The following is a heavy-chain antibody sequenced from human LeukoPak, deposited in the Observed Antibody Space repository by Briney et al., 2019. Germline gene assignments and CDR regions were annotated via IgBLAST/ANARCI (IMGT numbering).Heavy chain of an antibody. Sequence: GGSLRLSCAAPGFTFNTFMHWVRQAPGKGLEWVAAIWSDGSDKFYADSVKGRFTISRDNFKNTLYLQMDSLRVEDTAVYYCVREVGRAYYFDYWGQGTPVTVSS. J-gene: IGHJ4*02. CDR3: VREVGRAYYFDY. CDR2: IWSDGSDK. CDR1: GFTFNTF. V-gene: IGHV3-33*01. D-gene: IGHD1-26*01.